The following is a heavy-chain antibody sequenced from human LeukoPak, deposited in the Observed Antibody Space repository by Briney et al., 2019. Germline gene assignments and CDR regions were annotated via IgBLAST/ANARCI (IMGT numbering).Heavy chain of an antibody. D-gene: IGHD3-10*01. Sequence: QPGGSLRLSCAASGFTVSSKYMSWVRQAPGKGLEWVSVIYSGGSTYYADSVKGRSTISRDNSKNTVYLQMNSLRAEDTAVYYCARDWGGVRGVTASDFWGQGTLVTVSS. CDR3: ARDWGGVRGVTASDF. V-gene: IGHV3-66*01. CDR1: GFTVSSKY. CDR2: IYSGGST. J-gene: IGHJ4*02.